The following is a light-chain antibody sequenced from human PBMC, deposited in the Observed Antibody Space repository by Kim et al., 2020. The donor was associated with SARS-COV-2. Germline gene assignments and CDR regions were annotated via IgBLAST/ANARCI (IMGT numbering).Light chain of an antibody. CDR2: GAS. V-gene: IGKV3-15*01. Sequence: EIVMTQSPATLSVSPGERATLSCRASQSVSSNLAWYQQKPGQAPRLLIYGASTRATGIPARFSGSGSGTEFTLTISSLQSEDFAVYYFQQYNNWPHITFGPGTKVDIK. CDR1: QSVSSN. J-gene: IGKJ3*01. CDR3: QQYNNWPHIT.